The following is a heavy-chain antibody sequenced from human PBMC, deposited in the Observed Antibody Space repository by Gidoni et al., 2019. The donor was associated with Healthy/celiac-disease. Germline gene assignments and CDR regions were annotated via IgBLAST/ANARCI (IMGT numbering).Heavy chain of an antibody. CDR3: ATATGGYSYGYGRDAFDI. D-gene: IGHD5-18*01. Sequence: EVQLVESGGGLVKPGGSLRLSCAPSGFTFSRYSMNWVRPAPGKGLEWVSSISSSSSYIYYADSVKGRFTISRDNAKNSLYLQMNSLRAEDTAVYYCATATGGYSYGYGRDAFDIWGQGTMVTVSS. CDR1: GFTFSRYS. CDR2: ISSSSSYI. J-gene: IGHJ3*02. V-gene: IGHV3-21*01.